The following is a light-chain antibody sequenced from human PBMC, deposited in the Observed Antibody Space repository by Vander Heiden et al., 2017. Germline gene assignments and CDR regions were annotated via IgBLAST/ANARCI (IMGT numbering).Light chain of an antibody. V-gene: IGKV1-5*03. J-gene: IGKJ1*01. CDR1: QSIGTW. Sequence: DIQMIQSPSTLSASLGDRVIITCRASQSIGTWLAWNQQKPGKAPSPLIYEASSLEGGIPSRFSGSGSGTEFTLTISSLQPDDFATYYCQQYNSYSRTFGRGTKVEIK. CDR2: EAS. CDR3: QQYNSYSRT.